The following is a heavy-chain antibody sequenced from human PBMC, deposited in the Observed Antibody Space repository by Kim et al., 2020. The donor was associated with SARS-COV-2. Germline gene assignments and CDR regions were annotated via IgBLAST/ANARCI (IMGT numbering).Heavy chain of an antibody. D-gene: IGHD3-22*01. J-gene: IGHJ4*02. CDR1: GGTFSSYA. V-gene: IGHV1-69*13. CDR3: ARTPPYYYDSSGSSGFDG. CDR2: IIPIFGTA. Sequence: SVKVSCKASGGTFSSYAISWVRQAPGQGLEWMGGIIPIFGTANYAQKFQGRVTITADESTSTAYMELSSLRSEDTAVYYCARTPPYYYDSSGSSGFDGWGQGTLVTVSS.